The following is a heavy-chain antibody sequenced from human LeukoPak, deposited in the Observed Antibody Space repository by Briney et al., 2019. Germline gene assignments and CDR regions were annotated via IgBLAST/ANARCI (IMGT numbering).Heavy chain of an antibody. CDR1: GFTFSSYG. D-gene: IGHD3-3*01. V-gene: IGHV3-30*02. Sequence: PGRSLRLSCAASGFTFSSYGMHWVRQAPGKGLEWVAFIRYDGSNKYYADSVKGRFTISRDSSKNTLYLRMNSLRAEDTAVYYCAKDQAYYDFWSGLDYWGQGTLVTGSS. J-gene: IGHJ4*02. CDR3: AKDQAYYDFWSGLDY. CDR2: IRYDGSNK.